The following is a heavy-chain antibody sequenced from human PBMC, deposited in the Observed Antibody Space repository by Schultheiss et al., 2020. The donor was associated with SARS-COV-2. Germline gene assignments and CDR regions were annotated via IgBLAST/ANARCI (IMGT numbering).Heavy chain of an antibody. CDR3: ARTETIFGVVSSYYYYMDV. D-gene: IGHD3-3*01. V-gene: IGHV1-8*01. CDR2: MNPNSGNT. Sequence: ASVKVSCKASGYTFTSYDINWVRQATGQGLEWMGWMNPNSGNTGYAQKFQGRVTMTRNTSMSTAYMELSSLRSEDTAVYYCARTETIFGVVSSYYYYMDVWGKGTTVTVSS. J-gene: IGHJ6*03. CDR1: GYTFTSYD.